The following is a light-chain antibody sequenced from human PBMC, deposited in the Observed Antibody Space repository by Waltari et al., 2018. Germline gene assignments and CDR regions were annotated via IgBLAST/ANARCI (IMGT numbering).Light chain of an antibody. CDR2: KAN. CDR3: ALYMGSGIWV. Sequence: QTVVTQEPSLSVSPGGTVRLTCALSSGPLSTTSYATWYQQTPGQAPRTLVYKANARSSGVPDRFSGSILGNTAALTITGAQADDESDYYCALYMGSGIWVFGGGTRLTVL. J-gene: IGLJ3*02. V-gene: IGLV8-61*01. CDR1: SGPLSTTSY.